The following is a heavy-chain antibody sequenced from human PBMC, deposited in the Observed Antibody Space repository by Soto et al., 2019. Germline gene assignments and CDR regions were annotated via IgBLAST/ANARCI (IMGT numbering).Heavy chain of an antibody. D-gene: IGHD3-16*02. CDR1: GGTFGSFA. CDR2: IIPILGTS. Sequence: QVQLVQSGSEVKKPGSSVKVSCKDSGGTFGSFAISWVRQAPGQGLEWMGGIIPILGTSVYTQRFKGRIAITADESTDTAYMERSGMRAEDTAVEYSGRRIAVPMDYYHGMDVWGQGTKVTVSS. V-gene: IGHV1-69*01. J-gene: IGHJ6*02. CDR3: GRRIAVPMDYYHGMDV.